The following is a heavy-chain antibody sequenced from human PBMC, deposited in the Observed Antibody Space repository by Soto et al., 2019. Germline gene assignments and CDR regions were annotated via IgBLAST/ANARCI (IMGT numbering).Heavy chain of an antibody. Sequence: QVQLVQSGAEVKKPGSSAKVSCKASGGTFSSYAISWVRQAPGQGLEWMGGIIPIFGTANYAQKFQGRVTITADESTSTAYMELSSLRSEDTAVYYCARGPEAIFGVVIRDKTYAAFDIWGQGTMVTVSS. D-gene: IGHD3-3*01. V-gene: IGHV1-69*01. CDR3: ARGPEAIFGVVIRDKTYAAFDI. CDR1: GGTFSSYA. J-gene: IGHJ3*02. CDR2: IIPIFGTA.